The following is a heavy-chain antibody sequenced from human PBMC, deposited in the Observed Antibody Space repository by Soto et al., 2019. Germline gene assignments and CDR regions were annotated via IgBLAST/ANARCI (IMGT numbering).Heavy chain of an antibody. V-gene: IGHV4-59*01. CDR3: ARGSEVGATEFDY. CDR1: GGCISSYY. J-gene: IGHJ4*02. Sequence: SETLSLTCTVSGGCISSYYWSWIRQPPGKGLEWIGYIYYSGSTNYNPSLKSRVTISVDTSKNQFSLKLSSVTAADTAVYYCARGSEVGATEFDYWGQGTLVTVSS. D-gene: IGHD1-26*01. CDR2: IYYSGST.